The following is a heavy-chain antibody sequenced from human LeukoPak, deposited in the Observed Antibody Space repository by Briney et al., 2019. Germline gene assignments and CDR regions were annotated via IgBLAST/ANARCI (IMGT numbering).Heavy chain of an antibody. Sequence: PGGSLRLSCAASGFTFSSYWVTWVRQAPGKGLEWVANIKQDGSEKYYVDSVKGRFTISTDNAKKSLYLQMNSLRAEDTAIYYCARDGKGYYGAGTYTPPFDYWGQGTLVTVSS. CDR3: ARDGKGYYGAGTYTPPFDY. V-gene: IGHV3-7*01. CDR2: IKQDGSEK. D-gene: IGHD3-10*01. J-gene: IGHJ4*02. CDR1: GFTFSSYW.